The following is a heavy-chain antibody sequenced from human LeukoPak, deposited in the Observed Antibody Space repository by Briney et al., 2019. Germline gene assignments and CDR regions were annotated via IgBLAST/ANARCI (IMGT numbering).Heavy chain of an antibody. D-gene: IGHD4-17*01. J-gene: IGHJ4*02. CDR3: CRRLFRDYLDD. CDR2: SRDKSRGYTT. Sequence: GGSLRLSCAASGFAFSDHYMDWVRQAPGKGLEWVGRSRDKSRGYTTEYAASVKGRFTISRDDSKNSVYLQMNSLKTEDTAVYYCCRRLFRDYLDDWGQGTLVTVSS. V-gene: IGHV3-72*01. CDR1: GFAFSDHY.